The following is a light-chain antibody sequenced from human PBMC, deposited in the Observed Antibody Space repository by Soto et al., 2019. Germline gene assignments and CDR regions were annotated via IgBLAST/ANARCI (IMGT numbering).Light chain of an antibody. V-gene: IGLV1-44*01. CDR3: AAWDDSLNGHVV. J-gene: IGLJ2*01. CDR2: SNN. CDR1: SSNIGSNT. Sequence: QAVVTQPPSASGTPGQRVTISCSGSSSNIGSNTVNWYQQLPGTAPKLLIYSNNQRPSGVPDRFSGSKSGTSASLAISGLQSEDEADYYCAAWDDSLNGHVVFGGGTKVTV.